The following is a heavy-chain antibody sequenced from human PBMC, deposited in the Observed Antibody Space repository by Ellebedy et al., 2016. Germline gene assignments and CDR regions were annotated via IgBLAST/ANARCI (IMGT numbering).Heavy chain of an antibody. J-gene: IGHJ4*02. CDR2: ISGSGGST. V-gene: IGHV3-23*01. Sequence: GESLKISXAASGFTFSSYAMSWVRQAPGKGLEWVSAISGSGGSTYYADSVKGRFTISRDNSKNTLYLQMNSLRAEDTAVYYCAKDQLSLIDYWGQGTLVTVSS. CDR3: AKDQLSLIDY. CDR1: GFTFSSYA. D-gene: IGHD3-16*02.